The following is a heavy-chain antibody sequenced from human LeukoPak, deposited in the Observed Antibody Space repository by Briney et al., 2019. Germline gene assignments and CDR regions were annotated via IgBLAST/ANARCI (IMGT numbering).Heavy chain of an antibody. D-gene: IGHD3-22*01. Sequence: PSETLSLTCTVSGYSISSGYYWGWIRQPPGKGLEWIGSIYHSGSTYHNPSLKSRVTISVDTSKNQFSLKLSSVTAADTAVYYCARDRYYYDNSGSTFDYWGQGTLVTVSS. CDR2: IYHSGST. CDR3: ARDRYYYDNSGSTFDY. CDR1: GYSISSGYY. J-gene: IGHJ4*02. V-gene: IGHV4-38-2*02.